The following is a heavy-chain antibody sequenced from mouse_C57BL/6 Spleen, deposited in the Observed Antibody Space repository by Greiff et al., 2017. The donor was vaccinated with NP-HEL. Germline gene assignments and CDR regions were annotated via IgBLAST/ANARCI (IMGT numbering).Heavy chain of an antibody. CDR1: GYTFTDYE. J-gene: IGHJ2*01. V-gene: IGHV1-15*01. CDR2: IDPETGGT. Sequence: VQLQQSGAELVRPGASVTLSCKASGYTFTDYEMHWVKQTPVHGLEWIGAIDPETGGTAYTQKFKGKAILTADKSSSTAYMQLRSLTSEDSAVYYCTNYGEGYFDYWGQGTTLTVSS. CDR3: TNYGEGYFDY. D-gene: IGHD1-1*01.